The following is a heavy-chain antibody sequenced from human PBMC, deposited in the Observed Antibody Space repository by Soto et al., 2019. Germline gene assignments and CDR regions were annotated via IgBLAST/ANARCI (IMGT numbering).Heavy chain of an antibody. CDR3: ASLSGWSVADDY. D-gene: IGHD6-19*01. V-gene: IGHV3-33*01. Sequence: QVQLVESGGGVVQPGRSLRLSCAASGFTFSSYGMHWVRQAPGKGLEWVAVIWYDGSNKYYADSVKGRFTISRDNSKNTLYLQMNSLSAEDTAVYYCASLSGWSVADDYWGQGTLVTVSS. CDR1: GFTFSSYG. CDR2: IWYDGSNK. J-gene: IGHJ4*02.